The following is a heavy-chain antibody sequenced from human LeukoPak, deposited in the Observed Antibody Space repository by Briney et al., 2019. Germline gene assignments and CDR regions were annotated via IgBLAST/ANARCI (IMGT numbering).Heavy chain of an antibody. CDR1: GGSISSYY. V-gene: IGHV4-59*01. J-gene: IGHJ4*02. Sequence: SETLSLTCTVSGGSISSYYWSWIRQPPGKGLEWIGYIYHSGSTNYNPSLKSRVTISVDTSKNQFSLKLSSVTAADTAVYYCARGVRGSTAAGTFDYWGQGTLVTVSS. D-gene: IGHD6-13*01. CDR2: IYHSGST. CDR3: ARGVRGSTAAGTFDY.